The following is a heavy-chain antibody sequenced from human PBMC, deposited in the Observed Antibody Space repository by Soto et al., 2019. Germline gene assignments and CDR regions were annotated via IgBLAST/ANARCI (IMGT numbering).Heavy chain of an antibody. CDR1: GFTFDDYA. Sequence: EVQLVESGGGLVQPGRSLRLSCAASGFTFDDYAMHWVRQAPGKGLEWVSGISWNSGSIGYADSVKGRFTISRDNAKNPLYSEMNSLRAEDTAFYYCASGGNWGGGGYWGQGTLVTVSS. V-gene: IGHV3-9*01. J-gene: IGHJ4*02. CDR2: ISWNSGSI. D-gene: IGHD7-27*01. CDR3: ASGGNWGGGGY.